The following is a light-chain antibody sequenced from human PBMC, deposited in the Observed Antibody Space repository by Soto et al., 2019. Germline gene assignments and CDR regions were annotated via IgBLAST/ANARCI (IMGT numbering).Light chain of an antibody. Sequence: QSVLTQPPSVSGAPGQRVTISCTGSSSNIGAGYDIHWYQQLPGTAPKLLIYGNINRPSGVPDRFSGSKSGTSASLAITGLHAEDEADYYCQSYDSSLSGSVVFGGGTKVTVL. CDR3: QSYDSSLSGSVV. V-gene: IGLV1-40*01. J-gene: IGLJ2*01. CDR2: GNI. CDR1: SSNIGAGYD.